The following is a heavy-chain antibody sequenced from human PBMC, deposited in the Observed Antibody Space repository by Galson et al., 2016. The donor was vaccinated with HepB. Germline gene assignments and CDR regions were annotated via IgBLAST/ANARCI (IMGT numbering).Heavy chain of an antibody. J-gene: IGHJ5*02. CDR1: EFTFRSYW. CDR2: INSDGSST. V-gene: IGHV3-74*01. D-gene: IGHD2-15*01. Sequence: SLRLSCAASEFTFRSYWMHWVRQAPGKGLVWVSGINSDGSSTNYADSVKGRFTISRDNAKNTLYLQMKSLRVEDTAVCYCVRRYCSGGSCRFPFDPWGQGTLVTVSS. CDR3: VRRYCSGGSCRFPFDP.